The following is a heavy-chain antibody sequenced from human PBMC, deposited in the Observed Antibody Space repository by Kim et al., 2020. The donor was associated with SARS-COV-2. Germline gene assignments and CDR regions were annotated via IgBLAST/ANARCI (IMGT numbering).Heavy chain of an antibody. J-gene: IGHJ3*02. D-gene: IGHD3-3*01. Sequence: ASVKVSCKASGYTFTSYGISWVRQAPGQGLEWMGWISAYNGNTNYAQKLQGRVTMTTDTSTSTAYMELRSLRSDDTAVYYCARDFSGITIFGVVRGAFDIWGQGTMVTVSS. CDR3: ARDFSGITIFGVVRGAFDI. CDR1: GYTFTSYG. CDR2: ISAYNGNT. V-gene: IGHV1-18*01.